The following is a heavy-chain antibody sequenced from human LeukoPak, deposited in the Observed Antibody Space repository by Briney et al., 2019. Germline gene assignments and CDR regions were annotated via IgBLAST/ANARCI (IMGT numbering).Heavy chain of an antibody. CDR2: IYSGGST. CDR3: ARDLYSSSRNNFDY. D-gene: IGHD6-13*01. V-gene: IGHV3-53*01. Sequence: GGSLRLSCAASGFTFSSYGMHWVRQAPGKGLEWVSFIYSGGSTYYADSVKGRFTISRDNSKNTLYLQMNSLRAEDSAVYYCARDLYSSSRNNFDYWGQGTLVTVSS. CDR1: GFTFSSYG. J-gene: IGHJ4*02.